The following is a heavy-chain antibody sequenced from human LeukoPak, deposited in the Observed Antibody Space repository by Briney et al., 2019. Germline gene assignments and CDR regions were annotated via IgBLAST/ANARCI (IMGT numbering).Heavy chain of an antibody. D-gene: IGHD1-7*01. Sequence: GGFLGLSCADSGFTFSSYSMNWVRQAPGKGLEWVSSISSGSSHIFYADSVKGRFTISRENARNSLYLQMNSLRAEDTAVYYCARGGTGATRDDTFDIWGQGTMVTVSS. J-gene: IGHJ3*02. V-gene: IGHV3-21*01. CDR1: GFTFSSYS. CDR3: ARGGTGATRDDTFDI. CDR2: ISSGSSHI.